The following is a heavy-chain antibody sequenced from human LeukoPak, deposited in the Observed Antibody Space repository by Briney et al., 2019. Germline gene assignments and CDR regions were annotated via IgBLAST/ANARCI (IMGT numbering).Heavy chain of an antibody. Sequence: ASVKVSCKASGYTFTSYGISWVRQAPGQGLEWMGWISAYNGNTNYAQKLQGRVTMTTDTSTSTAYMELRSLRSDDTAVYYCARVRSDFGVVINSDYWGQGTLVTVSS. V-gene: IGHV1-18*01. D-gene: IGHD3-3*01. J-gene: IGHJ4*02. CDR2: ISAYNGNT. CDR1: GYTFTSYG. CDR3: ARVRSDFGVVINSDY.